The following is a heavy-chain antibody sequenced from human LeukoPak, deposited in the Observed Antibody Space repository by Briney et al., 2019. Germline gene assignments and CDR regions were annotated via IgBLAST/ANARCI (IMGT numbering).Heavy chain of an antibody. Sequence: GASVKVSCKASGYTFTNYDIHWVRQATGQGLEWMGWMNPYSANTGYAQNFQGRITITRNTSISTAYMELSSLRSEDTAVYYCARGYYYDSSGYYWRVDAFDIWGQGTMVTVSS. V-gene: IGHV1-8*03. D-gene: IGHD3-22*01. J-gene: IGHJ3*02. CDR2: MNPYSANT. CDR1: GYTFTNYD. CDR3: ARGYYYDSSGYYWRVDAFDI.